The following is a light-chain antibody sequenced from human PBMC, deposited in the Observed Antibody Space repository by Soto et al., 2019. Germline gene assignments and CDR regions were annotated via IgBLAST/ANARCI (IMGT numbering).Light chain of an antibody. J-gene: IGKJ4*01. CDR3: QNYRSAPFT. CDR1: QGIRNY. Sequence: DIQMTQSPSSLSASVGDSVTITCRASQGIRNYLAWYQQKPGKVPKLLIYAASTLHSGVPSRFSGSGSGTDFTLTISGLLPEDAATYYCQNYRSAPFTFAGGTKVELK. V-gene: IGKV1-27*01. CDR2: AAS.